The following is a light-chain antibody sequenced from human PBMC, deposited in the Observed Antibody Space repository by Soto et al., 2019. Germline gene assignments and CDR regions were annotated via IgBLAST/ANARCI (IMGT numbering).Light chain of an antibody. CDR1: SSDVGGYNY. CDR2: DVS. Sequence: QSVLTQPASVSGSPGQSITISCTGTSSDVGGYNYVSWYQQHPGKAPKLMIYDVSNRPSGVSNRFSCSKSGNTASLTISGLQAEDEADYYCSSYTSSSTLVVCGGGTKLTVL. CDR3: SSYTSSSTLVV. J-gene: IGLJ2*01. V-gene: IGLV2-14*01.